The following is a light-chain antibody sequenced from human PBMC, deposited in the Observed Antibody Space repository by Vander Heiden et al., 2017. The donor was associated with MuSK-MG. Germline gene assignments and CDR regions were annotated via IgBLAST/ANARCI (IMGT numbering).Light chain of an antibody. CDR1: QSLLHTNGYNY. Sequence: DIVMTQSALSLPVTPGEPASISCRSSQSLLHTNGYNYLDWYLQKPGQSPQLLFYWVSNRASGVPDRFSGSGSGTDFTLKISRVEAEDVGVYYCMQALQTPITFGQGTRLEIK. CDR2: WVS. V-gene: IGKV2-28*01. J-gene: IGKJ5*01. CDR3: MQALQTPIT.